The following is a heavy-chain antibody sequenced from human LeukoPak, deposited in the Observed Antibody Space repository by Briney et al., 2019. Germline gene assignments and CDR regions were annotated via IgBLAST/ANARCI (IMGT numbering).Heavy chain of an antibody. J-gene: IGHJ4*02. CDR3: ARVTVTTDY. D-gene: IGHD4-17*01. CDR2: INPKSGGT. CDR1: GYTFTDYY. Sequence: ASVKVSCKASGYTFTDYYMSWVRQAPGEGLEWMGWINPKSGGTKYAQKFQGRVTMTRDTSISTAYMELSSLRLDDTAVYYCARVTVTTDYWGQGTLVTVSS. V-gene: IGHV1-2*02.